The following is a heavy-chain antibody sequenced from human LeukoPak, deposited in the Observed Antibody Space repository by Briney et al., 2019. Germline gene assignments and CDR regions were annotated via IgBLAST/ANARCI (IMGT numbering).Heavy chain of an antibody. CDR3: AREEMDMITFGGAGVDY. V-gene: IGHV4-30-4*01. D-gene: IGHD3-16*01. J-gene: IGHJ4*02. CDR1: GGSISSGDYY. CDR2: IYYSEST. Sequence: SETLSLTCTVSGGSISSGDYYWSWIRQPPGKGLEWIGYIYYSESTYYNPSLKSRVTISVDTSKNQFSLKLSSVTAADTAVYYCAREEMDMITFGGAGVDYWGQGTLVTVSS.